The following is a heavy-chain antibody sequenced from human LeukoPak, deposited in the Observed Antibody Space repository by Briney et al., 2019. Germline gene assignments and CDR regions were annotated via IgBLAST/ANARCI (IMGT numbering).Heavy chain of an antibody. CDR2: ITGYNGNT. D-gene: IGHD6-13*01. Sequence: ASVEVSCKASGYTFTSYGISWVRQAPGKGLEWMGWITGYNGNTNYAQKLQGRVTMTTDTSTSTVYMELRSLRSDDTAVYYCARGYSSSWYSYYYYYMDVWGKGTTVTVSS. CDR3: ARGYSSSWYSYYYYYMDV. J-gene: IGHJ6*03. V-gene: IGHV1-18*01. CDR1: GYTFTSYG.